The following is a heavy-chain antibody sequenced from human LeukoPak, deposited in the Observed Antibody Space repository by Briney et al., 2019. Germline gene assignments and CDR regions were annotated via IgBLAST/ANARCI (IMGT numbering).Heavy chain of an antibody. CDR1: GFTFNSYA. V-gene: IGHV3-23*01. J-gene: IGHJ4*02. D-gene: IGHD6-6*01. Sequence: GGSLTLSCAASGFTFNSYAMSWVRQAPWERLQWVSGISDSGGNTYYADSVRGRFTISRDNSKNTLYLQMNSLRAEATAVYYCARHRSSWLIDYWGQGTLVTVSS. CDR2: ISDSGGNT. CDR3: ARHRSSWLIDY.